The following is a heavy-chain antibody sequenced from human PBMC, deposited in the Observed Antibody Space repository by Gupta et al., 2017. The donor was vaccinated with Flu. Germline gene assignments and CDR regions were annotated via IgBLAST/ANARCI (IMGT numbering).Heavy chain of an antibody. V-gene: IGHV3-48*02. D-gene: IGHD3-3*01. J-gene: IGHJ5*02. CDR3: ARGNTIFGVAHIVDWFDP. CDR2: IGGSGTTT. CDR1: GFTVNNDN. Sequence: VESGGRLVQPGGSLRLSCTASGFTVNNDNIHWVRQAAGEGLEWVSYIGGSGTTTKYADSVKGRFTISRDKANNSVFLQMTSLRDEDTAVYYCARGNTIFGVAHIVDWFDPWGQGTLVTVSS.